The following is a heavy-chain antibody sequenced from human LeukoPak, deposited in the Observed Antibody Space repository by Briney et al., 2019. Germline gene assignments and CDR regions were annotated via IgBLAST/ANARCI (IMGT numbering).Heavy chain of an antibody. CDR2: IYYSGST. Sequence: SETLSLTCTVSGGSLSSYYWSWIRQPPGKGLEWIGYIYYSGSTNYNPSLKSRVTISVDTSKNQFSLKLSSVTAADTAVYYCARQSTLRYFDYWGQGTLVTVSS. V-gene: IGHV4-59*08. CDR3: ARQSTLRYFDY. CDR1: GGSLSSYY. J-gene: IGHJ4*02.